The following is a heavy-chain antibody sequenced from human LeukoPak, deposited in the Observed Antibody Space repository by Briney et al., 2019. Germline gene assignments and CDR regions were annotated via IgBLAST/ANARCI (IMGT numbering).Heavy chain of an antibody. CDR2: ISYTGNT. D-gene: IGHD6-6*01. V-gene: IGHV4-59*08. CDR3: ARHSATARGSLDY. J-gene: IGHJ4*02. CDR1: GGSISNYY. Sequence: SETLSLTCTVSGGSISNYYWSWIRQPPGKGLEWIGYISYTGNTNYNPSLKSRVTISVDTSKNHFSLKLSSVTAADTAVYFCARHSATARGSLDYWGQGTLSPSPQ.